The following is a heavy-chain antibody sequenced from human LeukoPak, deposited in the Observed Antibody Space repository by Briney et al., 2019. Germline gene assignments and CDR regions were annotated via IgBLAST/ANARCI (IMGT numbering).Heavy chain of an antibody. CDR1: GGSISSSSYY. Sequence: SETLSLTCTVSGGSISSSSYYWGWIRQPPGKGLEWIGSIYYSGSTYYNPSLKSRVTISVDTSKNQFSLKLSSVTAADTAVYYCAREGTGAPGDWFDPWGQGTLVTVSS. D-gene: IGHD3/OR15-3a*01. J-gene: IGHJ5*02. CDR3: AREGTGAPGDWFDP. CDR2: IYYSGST. V-gene: IGHV4-39*02.